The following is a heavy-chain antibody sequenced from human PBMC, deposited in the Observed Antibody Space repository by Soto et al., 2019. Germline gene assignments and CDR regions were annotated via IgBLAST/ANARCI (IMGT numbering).Heavy chain of an antibody. J-gene: IGHJ6*02. CDR1: GFTFSDEN. CDR3: ARDSDCHSTSCFFPPHV. CDR2: ISGGGSYV. D-gene: IGHD2-2*01. V-gene: IGHV3-21*06. Sequence: GGSLRLSCSASGFTFSDENMSWVRQVPGKGLEWVSGISGGGSYVFYADSVQGRFSISRDNPKNSLFLEMNSLRVEDTAVYYCARDSDCHSTSCFFPPHVWGQGTTVTVSS.